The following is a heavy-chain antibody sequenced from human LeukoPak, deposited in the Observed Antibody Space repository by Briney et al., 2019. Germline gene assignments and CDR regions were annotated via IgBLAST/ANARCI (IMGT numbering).Heavy chain of an antibody. CDR2: IYTSGST. V-gene: IGHV4-4*07. D-gene: IGHD3-22*01. CDR1: GGSISSYY. J-gene: IGHJ4*02. Sequence: PSETLSLTCTVSGGSISSYYWSWIRQPAGKGLEWIGRIYTSGSTNYNPSLKSRVTMSVDTSKNQFSLKLSSVTAADAAVYYCARDSRDYYDSSGSVFDYWGQGTLVTVSS. CDR3: ARDSRDYYDSSGSVFDY.